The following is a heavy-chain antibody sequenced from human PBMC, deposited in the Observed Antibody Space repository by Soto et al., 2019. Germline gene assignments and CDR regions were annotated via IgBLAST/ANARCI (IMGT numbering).Heavy chain of an antibody. J-gene: IGHJ4*02. V-gene: IGHV4-39*01. CDR2: VYYSGGA. Sequence: SETLSLTCDVSGGSIDNSHSFWGCVRQPPWKGLEFIGSVYYSGGAYYSPSLKSRVTVSVDASKNQLSLRVNYVTAADTAVYYCIRVVEDATRHTDSDSWGQGILVTVSS. D-gene: IGHD3-22*01. CDR3: IRVVEDATRHTDSDS. CDR1: GGSIDNSHSF.